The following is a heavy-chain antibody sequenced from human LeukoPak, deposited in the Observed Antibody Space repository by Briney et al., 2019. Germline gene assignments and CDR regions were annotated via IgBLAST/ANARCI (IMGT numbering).Heavy chain of an antibody. CDR3: ARGGVGWFGALGDWFDP. J-gene: IGHJ5*02. V-gene: IGHV4-59*01. CDR1: GVSISIYY. CDR2: IYYSGST. D-gene: IGHD3-10*01. Sequence: NPSETLSLTCTVSGVSISIYYWSWIRQPPGKGLEWIGYIYYSGSTNYNPSLKSRVTISVDTSKNQFSLKLSSVTAADTAVYYCARGGVGWFGALGDWFDPWVQGTLVTVSS.